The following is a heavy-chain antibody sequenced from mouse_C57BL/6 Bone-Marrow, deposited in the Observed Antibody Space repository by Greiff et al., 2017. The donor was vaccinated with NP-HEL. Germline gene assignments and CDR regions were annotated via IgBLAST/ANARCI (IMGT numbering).Heavy chain of an antibody. V-gene: IGHV1-18*01. CDR2: INPNNGGT. D-gene: IGHD2-10*01. CDR3: ARSPSYYSLAMDY. CDR1: GYTFPDYN. Sequence: VQLQQSGPELVKPGASVKIPCKASGYTFPDYNMDWVKQSHGKSLEWIGDINPNNGGTIYNQKFKGKATLTVDKSSSTDYMEIRSLTSEDTAVYYCARSPSYYSLAMDYWGQGTAVTVSS. J-gene: IGHJ4*01.